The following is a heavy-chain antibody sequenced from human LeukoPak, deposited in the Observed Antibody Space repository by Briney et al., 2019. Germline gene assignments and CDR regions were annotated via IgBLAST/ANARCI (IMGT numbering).Heavy chain of an antibody. CDR3: ARDLGYSSSRFDY. Sequence: ASVKVSCKASGYTFTGYYMHWVRQAPGQGLEWMGWINPNSGGTNYAQKFQGRVTMTRDTSISTAYMELSRLRSDDTAVYYCARDLGYSSSRFDYWGQGTLVTVSS. D-gene: IGHD6-13*01. V-gene: IGHV1-2*02. CDR1: GYTFTGYY. J-gene: IGHJ4*02. CDR2: INPNSGGT.